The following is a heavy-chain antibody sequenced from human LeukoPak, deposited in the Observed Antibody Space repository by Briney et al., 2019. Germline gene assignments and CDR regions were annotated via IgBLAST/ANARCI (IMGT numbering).Heavy chain of an antibody. J-gene: IGHJ5*02. V-gene: IGHV4-59*01. CDR2: IYYSGST. Sequence: PSETLSLTCTVSGGSISSYYWSWIRQPPGKGLEWIGYIYYSGSTYYNPSLKSRVTISVDTSKNQFSLKLSSVTAADTAVYYCARGRSWYEGWSDPWGQGTLVTVSS. CDR3: ARGRSWYEGWSDP. D-gene: IGHD6-13*01. CDR1: GGSISSYY.